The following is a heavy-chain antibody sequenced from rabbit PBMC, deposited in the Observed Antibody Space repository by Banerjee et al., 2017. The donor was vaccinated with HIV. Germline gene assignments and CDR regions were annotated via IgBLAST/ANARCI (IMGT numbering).Heavy chain of an antibody. CDR3: ARSSTYPYYFEL. D-gene: IGHD8-1*01. CDR2: IYTRSGST. CDR1: GFDFSSNG. Sequence: LEESGGGLVQPEGSLTLTCTASGFDFSSNGISWVRQAPGKGLEWIACIYTRSGSTWYASWVNGRFTVSKTSSTTVTLQMTSLTAADTATYFCARSSTYPYYFELWGPGTLVTVS. V-gene: IGHV1S45*01. J-gene: IGHJ4*01.